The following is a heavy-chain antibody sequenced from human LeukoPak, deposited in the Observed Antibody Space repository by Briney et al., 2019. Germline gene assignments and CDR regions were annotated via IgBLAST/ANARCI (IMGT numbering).Heavy chain of an antibody. V-gene: IGHV1-2*02. CDR1: GYTFSDHY. CDR3: ARGALDPATVTNYFEY. CDR2: INPNSGGT. D-gene: IGHD4-17*01. J-gene: IGHJ4*02. Sequence: ASVKVSCKASGYTFSDHYMQWVRQAPGQGFEWLGWINPNSGGTSYAQKFQGRVTMTRDTSIRTAYMELSRLRSDDTAVYHCARGALDPATVTNYFEYWGQGTLVTVSS.